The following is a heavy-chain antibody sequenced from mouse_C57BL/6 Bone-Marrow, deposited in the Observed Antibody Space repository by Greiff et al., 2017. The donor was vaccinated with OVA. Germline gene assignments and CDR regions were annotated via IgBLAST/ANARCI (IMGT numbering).Heavy chain of an antibody. V-gene: IGHV1-26*01. CDR2: INPNNGGT. CDR3: ARSVYGNYPAY. J-gene: IGHJ3*01. Sequence: EVQLQQSGPELVKPGASVKISCKASGYTFTDYYMNWVKQSHGKSLEWIGDINPNNGGTSYNQKFKGKATLTVDKSSSTAYMELRSLTSEDSAVYYCARSVYGNYPAYWGQGTLVTVSA. D-gene: IGHD2-10*02. CDR1: GYTFTDYY.